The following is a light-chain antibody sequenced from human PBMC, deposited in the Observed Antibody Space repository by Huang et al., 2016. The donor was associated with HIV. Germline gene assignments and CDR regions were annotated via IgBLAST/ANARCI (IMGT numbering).Light chain of an antibody. V-gene: IGKV1-9*01. CDR3: QQFSSYPLT. Sequence: IQLTQSPSSLSIYVGDKVTITCRAMQGIHDYVAWYQQGQGKAPNLLIYAASTLQNGVPSRFSGSGSGSDFALSIANVQPEDSATYYCQQFSSYPLTFGGGTKVEIK. CDR1: QGIHDY. J-gene: IGKJ4*01. CDR2: AAS.